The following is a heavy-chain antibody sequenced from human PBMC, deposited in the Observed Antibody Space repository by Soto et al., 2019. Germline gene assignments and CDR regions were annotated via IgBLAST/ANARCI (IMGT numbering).Heavy chain of an antibody. V-gene: IGHV1-3*05. Sequence: QVQLVQSGAEEKKPGASVKVSCKASGYTFTSYAMHWVRQAPGQRLEWMGWINAGNGNTKYSQKFQGRVTITRDTSASTAYMELHSLRSEDTAVYYCARSSGYYLIYDYWGQGTLVTVSS. D-gene: IGHD3-22*01. CDR3: ARSSGYYLIYDY. CDR1: GYTFTSYA. CDR2: INAGNGNT. J-gene: IGHJ4*02.